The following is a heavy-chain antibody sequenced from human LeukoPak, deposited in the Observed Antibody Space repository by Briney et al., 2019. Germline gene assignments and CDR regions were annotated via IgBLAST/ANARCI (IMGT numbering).Heavy chain of an antibody. Sequence: GASVKVSCKASGYTFTSYGISWVRQAPGQGLEWMGWISAYNGNTNYAQKLQGRVTMTTDTSTSTAYMELRSLRSDDTAGYYCARSPRSGVVVAATPYYYLGQGTLVTVSS. J-gene: IGHJ4*02. CDR3: ARSPRSGVVVAATPYYY. CDR1: GYTFTSYG. D-gene: IGHD2-15*01. V-gene: IGHV1-18*04. CDR2: ISAYNGNT.